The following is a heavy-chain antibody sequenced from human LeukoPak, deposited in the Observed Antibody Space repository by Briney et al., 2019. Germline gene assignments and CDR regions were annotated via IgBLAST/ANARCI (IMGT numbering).Heavy chain of an antibody. J-gene: IGHJ4*02. D-gene: IGHD1-26*01. Sequence: PSETLSLTCTVSGGSISSYYWSCIRQPPGKGLEWIGYIYHSGSTNYSPSLNSRVTISVDTSKNQSSLKLSSVTAADTAVFYCARLGAHSGSYWADCFDYWGQGILVTVSS. CDR3: ARLGAHSGSYWADCFDY. CDR2: IYHSGST. V-gene: IGHV4-59*08. CDR1: GGSISSYY.